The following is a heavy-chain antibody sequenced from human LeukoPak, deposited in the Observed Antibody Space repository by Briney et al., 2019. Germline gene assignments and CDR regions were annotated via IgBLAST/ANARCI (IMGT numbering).Heavy chain of an antibody. J-gene: IGHJ5*02. D-gene: IGHD3-10*01. CDR1: GFRFSGYW. CDR3: ARVGLGVGSGRKASGLDP. Sequence: GGSLRLSYIVSGFRFSGYWMTWVRQAPGKGLEWVANIKEDGSEKDYVDSVKGRFTISRDNAKNSLYLQVSSLRAEDTAMYYCARVGLGVGSGRKASGLDPWGQGTLVIVSS. V-gene: IGHV3-7*01. CDR2: IKEDGSEK.